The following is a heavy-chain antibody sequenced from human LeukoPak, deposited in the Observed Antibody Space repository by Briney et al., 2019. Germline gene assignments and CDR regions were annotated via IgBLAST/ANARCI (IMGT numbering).Heavy chain of an antibody. D-gene: IGHD5-12*01. V-gene: IGHV1-69*13. CDR1: GGTFSSYA. CDR2: VIPIFCTA. J-gene: IGHJ6*02. CDR3: AREGVDIVATIIGYYYYGMDV. Sequence: ASVKVSCTASGGTFSSYAISWVRQAPGQGLEWVGGVIPIFCTANYAQKFQGRVTITADESTSTAYMELSSLRSEDTAVYYCAREGVDIVATIIGYYYYGMDVWGQGTTVTVSS.